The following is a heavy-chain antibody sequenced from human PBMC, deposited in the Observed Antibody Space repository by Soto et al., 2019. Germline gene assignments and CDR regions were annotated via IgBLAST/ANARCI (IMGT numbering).Heavy chain of an antibody. V-gene: IGHV3-15*01. Sequence: GGSLRLSCAASGFTFSNAWMSWVRQAPGKGLEWVGRIKSKTDGGTTDYAAPVKGRFTISREDSKNTLYLQRNSLNTEDTAVYYCTTEPFHITGTYYYYYYMDVWGKGTTVTVSS. CDR2: IKSKTDGGTT. CDR3: TTEPFHITGTYYYYYYMDV. J-gene: IGHJ6*03. CDR1: GFTFSNAW. D-gene: IGHD1-20*01.